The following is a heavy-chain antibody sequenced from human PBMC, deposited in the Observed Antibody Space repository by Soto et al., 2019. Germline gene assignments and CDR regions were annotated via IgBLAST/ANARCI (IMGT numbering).Heavy chain of an antibody. J-gene: IGHJ5*01. Sequence: SQTLSLTCAISGDSVSTSSATWDWIRQSPSKDLEWLGRTYYRSSWYTDYAVSVKGRITISPDTSNNQLSLQLNSVTPDDTAVYYCARLIGNSWLDSWGQGTLVTVSS. CDR2: TYYRSSWYT. CDR3: ARLIGNSWLDS. CDR1: GDSVSTSSAT. D-gene: IGHD2-8*01. V-gene: IGHV6-1*01.